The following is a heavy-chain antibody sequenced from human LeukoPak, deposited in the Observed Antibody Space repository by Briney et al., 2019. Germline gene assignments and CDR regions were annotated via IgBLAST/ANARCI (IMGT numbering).Heavy chain of an antibody. V-gene: IGHV3-33*01. Sequence: GGSLRLSCAASGFTFSSYGFHWVRQAPGKGLEWVALIWYDGSNKNYVDSMRGRFTISRDNSKNTVYLQMNSLRAEDTAVYYCARGVFAGDLLTGYWYFDLWGRGTLVTVSS. CDR1: GFTFSSYG. D-gene: IGHD1-20*01. CDR3: ARGVFAGDLLTGYWYFDL. J-gene: IGHJ2*01. CDR2: IWYDGSNK.